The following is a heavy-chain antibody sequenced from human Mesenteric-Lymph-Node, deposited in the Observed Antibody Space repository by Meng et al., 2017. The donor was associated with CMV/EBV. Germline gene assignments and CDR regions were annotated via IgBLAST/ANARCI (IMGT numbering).Heavy chain of an antibody. D-gene: IGHD6-13*01. Sequence: SCKVTGYTFTNYPRHGVRQAPGQRLEWMGWINTGNGNTRYSQKFQGRVTITRDTSASTAYMELSSLTYEDTAVYYCARYSSSWYVDYWGQGTLVTVSS. CDR3: ARYSSSWYVDY. V-gene: IGHV1-3*04. CDR2: INTGNGNT. CDR1: GYTFTNYP. J-gene: IGHJ4*02.